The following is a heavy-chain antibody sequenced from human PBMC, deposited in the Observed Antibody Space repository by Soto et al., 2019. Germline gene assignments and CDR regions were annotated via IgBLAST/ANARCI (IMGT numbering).Heavy chain of an antibody. V-gene: IGHV4-59*08. CDR1: GGSISSYY. J-gene: IGHJ5*02. CDR2: IYYSGST. CDR3: ARPADLGYCSSTSCYWNWFDP. Sequence: SETLSLTCTVSGGSISSYYWSWIRQPPGKGLEWIGYIYYSGSTNYNPSLKSRVTISVDTSKNQFSLKLSSVTAADTAVYYCARPADLGYCSSTSCYWNWFDPWGQGTLVTVSS. D-gene: IGHD2-2*01.